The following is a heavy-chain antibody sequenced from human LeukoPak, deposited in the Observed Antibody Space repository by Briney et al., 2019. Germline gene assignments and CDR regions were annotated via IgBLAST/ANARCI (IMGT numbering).Heavy chain of an antibody. CDR3: ARDGAAASLKRLSRPNDWFDP. Sequence: SVKVSCKASGGTFSSYAISWVRQAPGQGLEWMGGIIPIFGTANYAQKFQGRVTITADESTSTAYMELSSLRSEDTAVYYCARDGAAASLKRLSRPNDWFDPWGQGTLVTVSS. CDR2: IIPIFGTA. D-gene: IGHD3-16*02. J-gene: IGHJ5*02. V-gene: IGHV1-69*13. CDR1: GGTFSSYA.